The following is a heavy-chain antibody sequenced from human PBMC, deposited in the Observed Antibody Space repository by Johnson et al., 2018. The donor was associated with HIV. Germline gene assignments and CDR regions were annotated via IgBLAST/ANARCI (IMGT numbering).Heavy chain of an antibody. CDR1: GFTFDDYG. V-gene: IGHV3-20*04. D-gene: IGHD3-10*01. J-gene: IGHJ3*01. CDR2: INWNGGST. CDR3: ARDNNYYGSGSYSDAFDF. Sequence: MQLVESGGGVVQPGRSLRLSCAASGFTFDDYGMSWVRQAPGKGLEWVSGINWNGGSTGYADSVKGRFTISRDNAKNSLYLQMNSLRAEDTALYYCARDNNYYGSGSYSDAFDFWGQGTMVTVSS.